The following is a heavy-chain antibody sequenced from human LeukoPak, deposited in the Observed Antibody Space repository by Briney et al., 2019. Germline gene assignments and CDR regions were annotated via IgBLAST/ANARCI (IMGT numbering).Heavy chain of an antibody. V-gene: IGHV4-59*12. J-gene: IGHJ6*03. Sequence: PSETLSLTCTVSGGSISSYYWSWIRQPPGKGLEWIGYIYNSGSTNYNPSLKSRVTISVDTSKNQFSLKLSSVTAADTAVYYCARDQRSGYSGYDYYYYYYMDVWGKGTTVTVSS. CDR3: ARDQRSGYSGYDYYYYYYMDV. CDR2: IYNSGST. D-gene: IGHD5-12*01. CDR1: GGSISSYY.